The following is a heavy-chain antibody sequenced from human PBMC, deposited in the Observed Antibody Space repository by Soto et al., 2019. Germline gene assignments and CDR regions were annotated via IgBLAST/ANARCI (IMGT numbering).Heavy chain of an antibody. D-gene: IGHD3-22*01. Sequence: QVQLVQSGAEVKKPGASVKVSCKASGYTFTSYGISWVRQAPGQGLEWMGWISAYNGNTNYAQKLQGRVIMTTDTSTSTAYMELRSLRSDDTAVYYCARDKSYYDSSGQGGYWGQGTLVTVSS. V-gene: IGHV1-18*01. J-gene: IGHJ4*02. CDR3: ARDKSYYDSSGQGGY. CDR1: GYTFTSYG. CDR2: ISAYNGNT.